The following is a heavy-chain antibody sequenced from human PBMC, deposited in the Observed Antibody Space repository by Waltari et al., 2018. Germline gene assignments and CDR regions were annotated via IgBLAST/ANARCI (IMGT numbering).Heavy chain of an antibody. CDR1: GFTFSGHA. D-gene: IGHD4-17*01. Sequence: VQLVESGGGLVQPGGSLRLSCAGSGFTFSGHAMHWVRLTPGKGLEWVAVIWFDGSAKYYADSLKDRFTISRDNSQNMLYLQMNNLKFEDTAIYYCARVYGTNALDYWGQGVLVTVSS. V-gene: IGHV3-30*14. J-gene: IGHJ4*02. CDR3: ARVYGTNALDY. CDR2: IWFDGSAK.